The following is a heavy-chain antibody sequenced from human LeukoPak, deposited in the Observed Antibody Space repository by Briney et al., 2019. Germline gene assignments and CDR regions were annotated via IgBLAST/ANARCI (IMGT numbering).Heavy chain of an antibody. CDR1: GFTFSSYR. J-gene: IGHJ6*02. CDR3: ARGGGLDV. V-gene: IGHV3-7*03. CDR2: INHNGNVN. D-gene: IGHD3-16*01. Sequence: PGGSLRLSCAASGFTFSSYRMNWARQAPGRGLEWVASINHNGNVNYYVDSVKGRFTISRDNAKNSLYLQMSNLRAEDTPVYFCARGGGLDVWGQGATVTVSS.